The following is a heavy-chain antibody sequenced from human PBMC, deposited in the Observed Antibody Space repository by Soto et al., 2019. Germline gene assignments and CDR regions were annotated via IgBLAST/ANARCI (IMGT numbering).Heavy chain of an antibody. CDR2: INPRTGST. CDR3: ARDGGLLTASWHYDL. V-gene: IGHV1-46*01. CDR1: GYSFTNYC. Sequence: QVQLVQSGADVKKPGTSVKVSCKAAGYSFTNYCMYWVRQAPGQGPEWMGMINPRTGSTRYAQKFQDRVTLTRDTSTTTVYIELSTLISDDTAVYYCARDGGLLTASWHYDLWGPGTLVTVSS. D-gene: IGHD2-15*01. J-gene: IGHJ2*01.